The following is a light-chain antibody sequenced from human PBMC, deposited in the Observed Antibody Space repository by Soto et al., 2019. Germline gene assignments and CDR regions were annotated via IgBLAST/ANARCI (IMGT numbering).Light chain of an antibody. Sequence: DIQMTQSPSTLSASVGDRVTITCRASQSISSWLAGCQQKPGKAPKLLIYEASNLESGVPSRFSGSGSGTEFTLTNSSRQPDEFATYYCQQYNIFTWTFGQGTKVEI. J-gene: IGKJ1*01. CDR3: QQYNIFTWT. CDR2: EAS. CDR1: QSISSW. V-gene: IGKV1-5*01.